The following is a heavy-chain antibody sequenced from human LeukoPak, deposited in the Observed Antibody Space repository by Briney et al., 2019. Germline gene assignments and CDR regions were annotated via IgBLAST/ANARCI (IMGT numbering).Heavy chain of an antibody. CDR3: ARGPYCSGGTCYSQYFDY. D-gene: IGHD2-15*01. V-gene: IGHV1-2*02. J-gene: IGHJ4*02. CDR1: GYTFTGYY. Sequence: GASVKVSCKASGYTFTGYYMHWVRQAPGQGLEWMGWINPNSGGTNYAQKFQGRVTMTRDTSTSTAYMELRSLRSDDTAVYYCARGPYCSGGTCYSQYFDYWGQGTLVTVSS. CDR2: INPNSGGT.